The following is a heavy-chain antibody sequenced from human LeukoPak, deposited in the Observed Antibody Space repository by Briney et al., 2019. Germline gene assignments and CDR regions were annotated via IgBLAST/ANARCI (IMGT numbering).Heavy chain of an antibody. D-gene: IGHD3-16*02. CDR1: GLTLTSYG. V-gene: IGHV3-48*03. Sequence: PGGSQRPSHAASGLTLTSYGMSSVRQAPGKGLEWVSYISSSGSTIYYAGSVKGRFTISRDNAKKSQYLQMNSVRTAVYSCYTESVGEDGTLDYWGQGTLVTVSS. CDR3: SVGEDGTLDY. J-gene: IGHJ4*02. CDR2: ISSSGSTI.